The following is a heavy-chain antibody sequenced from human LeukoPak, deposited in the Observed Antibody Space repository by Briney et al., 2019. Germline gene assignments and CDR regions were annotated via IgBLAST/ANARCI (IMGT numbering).Heavy chain of an antibody. CDR2: ISRSSSYI. D-gene: IGHD6-13*01. V-gene: IGHV3-21*01. Sequence: GGSLRLSCAASGFTFSSYSMNWVRQAPGKGLEWVSSISRSSSYIYYADSVKGRFTISRDNAKNSLYLQMNSLRAEDTAVYYCARDCIAAAGTIDYWGQGTLVTVSS. CDR1: GFTFSSYS. J-gene: IGHJ4*02. CDR3: ARDCIAAAGTIDY.